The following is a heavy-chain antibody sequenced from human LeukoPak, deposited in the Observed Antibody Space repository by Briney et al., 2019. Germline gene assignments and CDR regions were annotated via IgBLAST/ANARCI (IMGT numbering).Heavy chain of an antibody. Sequence: GGSLRLSCAASGFTFSSYWMSWVRQALGKGLEWVANIKQDGSEKYYVDSVKGRFTISRDNAKNSLYLQMNSLRAEDTAVYYCAREGGGNWFDPWGQGTLVTVSS. CDR2: IKQDGSEK. J-gene: IGHJ5*02. CDR1: GFTFSSYW. D-gene: IGHD3-16*01. V-gene: IGHV3-7*03. CDR3: AREGGGNWFDP.